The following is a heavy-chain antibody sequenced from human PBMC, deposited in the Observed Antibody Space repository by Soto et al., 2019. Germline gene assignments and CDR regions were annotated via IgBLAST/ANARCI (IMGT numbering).Heavy chain of an antibody. Sequence: QVQLVQSGAEVKKPWASVKISCKASGYTFTRYTMNWVRQAPGQRLEWMGWINPDNGNTKSSQKFQDRVIITRDTSASTAYMDLSSLRSEDTAVYYCARGIATGQLDPWGQGTLVTGSS. J-gene: IGHJ5*02. CDR2: INPDNGNT. CDR1: GYTFTRYT. V-gene: IGHV1-3*01. D-gene: IGHD2-15*01. CDR3: ARGIATGQLDP.